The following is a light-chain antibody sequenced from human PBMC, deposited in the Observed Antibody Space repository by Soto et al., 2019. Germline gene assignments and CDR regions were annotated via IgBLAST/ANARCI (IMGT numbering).Light chain of an antibody. Sequence: DIQMTQSPSSLSASVGDTVTITCRASQGIIDYLAWYQQRPGRVPRLLIYAASTLHTGVPSRFSGSGAGTDFTLTISSLQPEDVATYYCQKYDTAPQTFGPGTKVEIK. V-gene: IGKV1-27*01. J-gene: IGKJ1*01. CDR1: QGIIDY. CDR2: AAS. CDR3: QKYDTAPQT.